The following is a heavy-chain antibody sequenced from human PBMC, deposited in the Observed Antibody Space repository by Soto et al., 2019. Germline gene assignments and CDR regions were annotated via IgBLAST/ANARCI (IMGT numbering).Heavy chain of an antibody. Sequence: GESLKISCKVYGYSFSHYWIGCVRQMPGKGLEWMGIIYPGDSDTRYSPSFEGQVSISADKSISTAYLQWSSLKASDTAIYYCARGDSTPYYYYGMDVWGQGTTVTVSS. CDR2: IYPGDSDT. J-gene: IGHJ6*02. CDR3: ARGDSTPYYYYGMDV. V-gene: IGHV5-51*01. CDR1: GYSFSHYW. D-gene: IGHD3-10*01.